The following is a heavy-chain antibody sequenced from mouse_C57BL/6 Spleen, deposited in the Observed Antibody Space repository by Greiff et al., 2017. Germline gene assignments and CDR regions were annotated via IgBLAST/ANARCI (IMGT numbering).Heavy chain of an antibody. J-gene: IGHJ3*01. CDR3: ARNPDGYERAWFAY. CDR2: IHPNSGST. D-gene: IGHD2-2*01. V-gene: IGHV1-64*01. Sequence: QVQLKQPGAELVKPGASVKLSCKASGYTFTSYWMHWVKQRPGQGLEWIGMIHPNSGSTNYNEKFKSKATLTVDKSSSTAYMQLSSLTSEDSAVYYCARNPDGYERAWFAYWGQGTLVTVSA. CDR1: GYTFTSYW.